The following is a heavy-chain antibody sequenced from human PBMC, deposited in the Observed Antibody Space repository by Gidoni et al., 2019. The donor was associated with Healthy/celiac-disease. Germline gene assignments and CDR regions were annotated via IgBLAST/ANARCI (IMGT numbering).Heavy chain of an antibody. Sequence: EVQLVESGGGVVRPGGSLRLSCPDAGFPFDDYGMSWVRQAPGKGLEWVSGINWNGGSTGYADSVKGRFTISRDNAKNSLYLQMNSLRAEDTALYYCARIPYSGYGESYFDYWGQGTLVTVSS. CDR2: INWNGGST. D-gene: IGHD5-12*01. CDR1: GFPFDDYG. V-gene: IGHV3-20*04. CDR3: ARIPYSGYGESYFDY. J-gene: IGHJ4*02.